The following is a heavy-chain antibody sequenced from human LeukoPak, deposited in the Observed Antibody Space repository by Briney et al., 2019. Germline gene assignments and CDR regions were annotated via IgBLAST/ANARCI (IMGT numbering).Heavy chain of an antibody. CDR3: AKEPYSGYPYFDY. CDR1: GFTFSSYW. J-gene: IGHJ4*02. CDR2: INHNGNVN. D-gene: IGHD5-12*01. V-gene: IGHV3-7*04. Sequence: GGSLRLSCAASGFTFSSYWMNWARQAPGKGLEWVASINHNGNVNYYVDSVKGRFTISRDNAKNSLYLQMNSLRAEDTAVYYCAKEPYSGYPYFDYWGQGTLVTVSS.